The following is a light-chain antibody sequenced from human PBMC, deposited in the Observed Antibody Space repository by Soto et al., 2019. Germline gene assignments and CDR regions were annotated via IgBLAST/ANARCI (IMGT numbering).Light chain of an antibody. CDR3: QHWNDYSWT. CDR1: QSISIW. V-gene: IGKV1-5*03. J-gene: IGKJ1*01. Sequence: DIHMTQSPSTLSASVGDRVTITCRASQSISIWLAWYQQKPGKAPNLLIYKTSSLETGVPSRFSGSGSGTEFTLTISSLQPDVFATYYCQHWNDYSWTFGQGTKVKVK. CDR2: KTS.